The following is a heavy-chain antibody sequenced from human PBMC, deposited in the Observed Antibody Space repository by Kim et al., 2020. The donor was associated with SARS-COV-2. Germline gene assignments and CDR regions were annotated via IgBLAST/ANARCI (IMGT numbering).Heavy chain of an antibody. J-gene: IGHJ4*02. V-gene: IGHV3-23*01. CDR3: TKRTSGAWPFDY. Sequence: GGSLRLSCEASGFTFTSYAMTWVRQAPGKGLEWAASIGITGGNTYYADSVKGRFTISRDNSRDTLFLHMNSLRAEDTAVYYCTKRTSGAWPFDYWGQGTLVTVSS. D-gene: IGHD2-2*01. CDR1: GFTFTSYA. CDR2: IGITGGNT.